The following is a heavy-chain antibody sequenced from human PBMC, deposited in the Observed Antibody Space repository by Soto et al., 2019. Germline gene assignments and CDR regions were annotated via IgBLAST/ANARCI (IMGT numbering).Heavy chain of an antibody. CDR2: ISWDGGST. CDR1: GFTFDDYA. D-gene: IGHD2-2*01. J-gene: IGHJ6*02. Sequence: EVQLVESGGVVVQPGGSLRLSCAASGFTFDDYAMHWVRQAPGKGLEWVSLISWDGGSTYYADSVKGRFTISRDNSKNSLYLQMNSLRAEDTALYYCAKDMGSSYYYYYGMDVWGQGTTVTVSS. V-gene: IGHV3-43D*04. CDR3: AKDMGSSYYYYYGMDV.